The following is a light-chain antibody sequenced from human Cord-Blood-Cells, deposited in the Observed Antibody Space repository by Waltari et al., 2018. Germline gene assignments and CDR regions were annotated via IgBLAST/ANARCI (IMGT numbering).Light chain of an antibody. CDR1: QGISSY. V-gene: IGKV1-8*01. CDR2: AAS. Sequence: AIRITQSPSSLSASTGDRVTITCRASQGISSYLDWYQQKPGKAPKPLIYAASTLQSGVPSRFSGSGSGTDFTLTISCLQSEDFATYYCQQYYSYPWTFGQGTKVEIK. CDR3: QQYYSYPWT. J-gene: IGKJ1*01.